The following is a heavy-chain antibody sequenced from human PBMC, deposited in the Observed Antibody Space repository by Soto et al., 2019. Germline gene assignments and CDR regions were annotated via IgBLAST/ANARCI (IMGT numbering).Heavy chain of an antibody. CDR3: TSPYCSDTSCYAFDY. Sequence: EVQLVESGGGLVQPGGSLKLSCAASGFTFSGSAMHRVRQASGKGLEWVGRIRSKANSYATAYAASVKGRFTISRDDSKNTAYLQMNSLETEDTAVYYCTSPYCSDTSCYAFDYWGQGTLVTVSS. CDR1: GFTFSGSA. CDR2: IRSKANSYAT. D-gene: IGHD2-2*01. J-gene: IGHJ4*02. V-gene: IGHV3-73*01.